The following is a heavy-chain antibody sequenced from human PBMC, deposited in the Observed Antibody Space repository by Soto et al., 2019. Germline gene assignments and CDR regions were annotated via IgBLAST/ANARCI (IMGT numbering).Heavy chain of an antibody. Sequence: QVQLQQWGAGLLKPSETLSLTCAVYGGSFSGYYWSWIRQPPGKGLEWIGEINHSGSTNYNPSLKSRVTISVDTSKNQFSLKLSSVTAADTAVYYCARYSSSWYEFDYWGQGTLVTVSS. J-gene: IGHJ4*02. CDR2: INHSGST. CDR3: ARYSSSWYEFDY. D-gene: IGHD6-13*01. V-gene: IGHV4-34*01. CDR1: GGSFSGYY.